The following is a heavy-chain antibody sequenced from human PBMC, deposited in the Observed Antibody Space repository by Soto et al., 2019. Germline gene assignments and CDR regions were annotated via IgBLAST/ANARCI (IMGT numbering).Heavy chain of an antibody. CDR3: ARDRFADGYNFLDY. Sequence: QVQLQESGPGLVKPSETLSLTCTVSGDSISTYYWTWIRQPPGKGLEWIGCVYNSGSTKYNPSLKSRVTISVDKSKNQFPLKVSSVTAADTAVYYCARDRFADGYNFLDYWGQGTLVIVSS. CDR1: GDSISTYY. CDR2: VYNSGST. J-gene: IGHJ4*02. V-gene: IGHV4-59*01. D-gene: IGHD5-12*01.